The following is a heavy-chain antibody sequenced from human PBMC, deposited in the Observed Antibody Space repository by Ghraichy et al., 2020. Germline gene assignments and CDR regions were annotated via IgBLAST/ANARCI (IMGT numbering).Heavy chain of an antibody. J-gene: IGHJ6*02. V-gene: IGHV3-23*01. Sequence: GGSLRLSCAASGFTFSTYAMNWVRQAPGKGLEWVSGISGSEWVSNIGGSGDDTYYAESVRGRFTISRDNSKNALYLQMNSLGAEDTAVYYCAKQVVARYGFLEAMDVWGQGTTVTV. CDR3: AKQVVARYGFLEAMDV. CDR2: IGGSGDDT. CDR1: GFTFSTYA. D-gene: IGHD3-3*01.